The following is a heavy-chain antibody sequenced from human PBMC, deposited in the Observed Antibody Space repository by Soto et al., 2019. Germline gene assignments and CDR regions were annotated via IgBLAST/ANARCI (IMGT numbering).Heavy chain of an antibody. J-gene: IGHJ6*02. CDR2: INPKFGDT. V-gene: IGHV1-2*02. D-gene: IGHD3-10*02. Sequence: QVQLVQSGAEVKEPGDSVRVSCGASGYTFTAYLIHWVRQAPGQGLEWMGWINPKFGDTTYAQDFQGRVSMTRDMSISTVYMELSRLTSDDTAIYYCARNMDYYYGRGSGNGHGVWGQGTTVTVFS. CDR3: ARNMDYYYGRGSGNGHGV. CDR1: GYTFTAYL.